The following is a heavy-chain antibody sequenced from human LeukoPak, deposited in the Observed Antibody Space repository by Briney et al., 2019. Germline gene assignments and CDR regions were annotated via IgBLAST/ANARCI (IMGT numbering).Heavy chain of an antibody. CDR2: INPNSGGT. V-gene: IGHV1-2*02. J-gene: IGHJ5*02. D-gene: IGHD4-17*01. CDR3: ARDQHGDYYNWFDP. CDR1: GYTFTGYY. Sequence: ASVKVSCKASGYTFTGYYMHWVRQAPGQGLEWMGWINPNSGGTNYAQKFQGRVTMTRDTSISTAYMELSRLRSDGTAVYYCARDQHGDYYNWFDPWGQGTLVTVSS.